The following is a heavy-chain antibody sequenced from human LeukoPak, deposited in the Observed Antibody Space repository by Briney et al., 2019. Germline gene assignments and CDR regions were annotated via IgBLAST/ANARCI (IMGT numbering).Heavy chain of an antibody. Sequence: SETLSLTCTVSGGSISSSSYYWGWIRQPPGRGLEWIGSIYYSGSTYYNPSLKSRVTISVDTSKNQFSLKLSSVTAADRAVYYCARGYYYGSGSYYFDYWGQGTLVTVSS. D-gene: IGHD3-10*01. CDR2: IYYSGST. J-gene: IGHJ4*02. CDR1: GGSISSSSYY. V-gene: IGHV4-39*01. CDR3: ARGYYYGSGSYYFDY.